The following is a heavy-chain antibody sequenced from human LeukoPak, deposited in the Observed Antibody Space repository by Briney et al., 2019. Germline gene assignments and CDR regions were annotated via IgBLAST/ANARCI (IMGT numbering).Heavy chain of an antibody. J-gene: IGHJ6*03. CDR1: GYTFTSYD. CDR2: MNPNSGNT. D-gene: IGHD2-2*01. Sequence: ASVKVSCKASGYTFTSYDINWVRQATGQGLEWMGWMNPNSGNTGYAQKFQGRVTMTRNTSISTAYMELSSLRSEDTAVYYCAGGTGSSTSSFVYYMDVWGKGTTVTVSS. V-gene: IGHV1-8*01. CDR3: AGGTGSSTSSFVYYMDV.